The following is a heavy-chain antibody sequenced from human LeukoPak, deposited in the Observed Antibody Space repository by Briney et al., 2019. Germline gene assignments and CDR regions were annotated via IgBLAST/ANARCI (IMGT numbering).Heavy chain of an antibody. CDR3: AKRGVVIRVILVGFHKEANYFDS. V-gene: IGHV3-23*01. D-gene: IGHD3-22*01. CDR2: ISGSGGRT. J-gene: IGHJ4*02. Sequence: GGSLRLSCAVSGITISNYGMSWVRQSPGKGLEWVAGISGSGGRTNDADSVKGRFTISRDNPKNTLYLQMNSLRAEDTAVYFCAKRGVVIRVILVGFHKEANYFDSWGQGVLVTVSS. CDR1: GITISNYG.